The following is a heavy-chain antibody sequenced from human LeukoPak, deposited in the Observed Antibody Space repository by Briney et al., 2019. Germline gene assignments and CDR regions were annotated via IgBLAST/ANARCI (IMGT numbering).Heavy chain of an antibody. J-gene: IGHJ4*02. CDR2: INHSGST. V-gene: IGHV4-34*01. CDR3: ARVNPGLRYFGY. D-gene: IGHD3-9*01. CDR1: GGSFSGYY. Sequence: SETLSLTCAVYGGSFSGYYWSWIRQPPGKGLEWIGEINHSGSTNYNPSLKSRVTISVDTSKNQFSLKLSSVTAADTAVYYCARVNPGLRYFGYWGQGTLVTV.